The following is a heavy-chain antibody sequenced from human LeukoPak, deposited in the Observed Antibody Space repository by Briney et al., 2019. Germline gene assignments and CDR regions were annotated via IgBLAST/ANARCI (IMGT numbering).Heavy chain of an antibody. CDR3: ARVRYYYDSSGYYDFDY. CDR2: IIPIFGTA. J-gene: IGHJ4*02. Sequence: SVKVSCKASGGTFSSYAISWVRQAPGQGLEWMGGIIPIFGTANYAQKFQGRVTITADESTSTAYMELSSLRSEDTAVYYCARVRYYYDSSGYYDFDYWGQGTLVTVSS. V-gene: IGHV1-69*01. CDR1: GGTFSSYA. D-gene: IGHD3-22*01.